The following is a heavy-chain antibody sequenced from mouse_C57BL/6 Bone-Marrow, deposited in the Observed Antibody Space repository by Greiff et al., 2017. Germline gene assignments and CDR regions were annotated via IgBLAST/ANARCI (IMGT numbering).Heavy chain of an antibody. J-gene: IGHJ2*01. CDR2: IDPENGDT. D-gene: IGHD2-3*01. CDR3: TTCDGSFDY. V-gene: IGHV14-4*01. CDR1: GFNIKDDY. Sequence: VHVKQSGAELVRPGASVKLSCTASGFNIKDDYMHWVKQRPEQGLEWIGWIDPENGDTEYASKFQGKATITADTSSNTAYLQLSSLTSEDTAVYYCTTCDGSFDYWGQGTTLTVSS.